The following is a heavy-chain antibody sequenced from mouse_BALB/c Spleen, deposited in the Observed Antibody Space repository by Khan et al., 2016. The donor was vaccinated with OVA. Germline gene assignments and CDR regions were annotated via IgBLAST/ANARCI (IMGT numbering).Heavy chain of an antibody. Sequence: EVELVESGGGLVQPGGSRKLSCAASGFTFSNFGMHWIRQAPEKGLAWVAYISSGSSTIYYADTVKGRFTVSRDNPKHTLFLQMTRLRYEDTAIYYCARRRIYDGYYGGALDYWGQGDSVTVSS. J-gene: IGHJ4*01. CDR1: GFTFSNFG. D-gene: IGHD2-3*01. CDR3: ARRRIYDGYYGGALDY. V-gene: IGHV5-17*02. CDR2: ISSGSSTI.